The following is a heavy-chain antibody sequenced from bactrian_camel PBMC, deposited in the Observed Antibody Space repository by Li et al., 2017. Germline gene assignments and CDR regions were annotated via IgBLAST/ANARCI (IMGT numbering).Heavy chain of an antibody. J-gene: IGHJ4*01. Sequence: HVQLVESGGGSVQPGGSLRLSCQASEYTYCVGWFRQAPGKEREGVAGRTDSGSTYYADFVRGRFTISRDSAKNTVYLQMNSLQPEDTAMYYCAADPRSRGSCSRLEFNYWGQGTQVTVS. CDR2: RTDSGST. CDR3: AADPRSRGSCSRLEFNY. D-gene: IGHD6*01. V-gene: IGHV3S53*01. CDR1: EYTYCV.